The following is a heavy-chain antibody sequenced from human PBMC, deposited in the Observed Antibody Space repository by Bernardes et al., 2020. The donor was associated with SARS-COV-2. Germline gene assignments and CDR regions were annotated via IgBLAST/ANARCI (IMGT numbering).Heavy chain of an antibody. Sequence: GGSLRLSCAASGINFAASDIHWVRQAPGKGLAWVAPTSTGGLKIDYSDTVKGRFTLSRDTSKKTVFLQMSSLSAEDTAVYYCAIQDRTGYYYGACGQGTRVTVSS. CDR1: GINFAASD. CDR3: AIQDRTGYYYGA. J-gene: IGHJ5*02. V-gene: IGHV3-30*03. D-gene: IGHD3-9*01. CDR2: TSTGGLKI.